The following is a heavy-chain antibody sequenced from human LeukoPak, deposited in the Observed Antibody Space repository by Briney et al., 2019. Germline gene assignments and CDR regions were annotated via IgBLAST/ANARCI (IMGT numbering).Heavy chain of an antibody. J-gene: IGHJ4*02. V-gene: IGHV3-15*01. CDR3: YASGSFWGLDS. CDR2: IRSKAASGTI. CDR1: GFTFSNAF. D-gene: IGHD3-10*01. Sequence: PGGSLRLSCAASGFTFSNAFMIWVRQAPGKGLEWVARIRSKAASGTIHYAEPVKGRFSISRDDSKNMLYLQMNALKTEDTAVYYCYASGSFWGLDSWGQGSLVTVSS.